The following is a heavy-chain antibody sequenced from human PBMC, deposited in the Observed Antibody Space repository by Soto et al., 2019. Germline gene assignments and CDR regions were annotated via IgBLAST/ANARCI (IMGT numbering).Heavy chain of an antibody. J-gene: IGHJ4*02. V-gene: IGHV1-69*13. D-gene: IGHD5-12*01. Sequence: SVKVSCKASGGTFSSYAISWVRQAPGQGLEWMGGIIPIFGTANYAQKFQGRVTITADESTSTAYMELSSLRSEDTAVYYCARGYSGYDYFDYWGQGTLVTVSS. CDR2: IIPIFGTA. CDR1: GGTFSSYA. CDR3: ARGYSGYDYFDY.